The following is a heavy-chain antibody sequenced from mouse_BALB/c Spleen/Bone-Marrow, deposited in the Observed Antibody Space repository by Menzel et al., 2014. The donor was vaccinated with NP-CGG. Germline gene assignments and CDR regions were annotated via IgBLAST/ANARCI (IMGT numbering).Heavy chain of an antibody. Sequence: QVQLKHSGAELVRPGSSVKISCKASGYAFSSYWMTWVKQRPGQGLEWIGQIYPGDGETNYNGKFKGKATLTADKSSSTAYMQLSGLTSEDSAVYFCAKVTTGFAYWGRGTLVTVSA. J-gene: IGHJ3*01. CDR1: GYAFSSYW. V-gene: IGHV1-80*01. CDR2: IYPGDGET. D-gene: IGHD2-2*01. CDR3: AKVTTGFAY.